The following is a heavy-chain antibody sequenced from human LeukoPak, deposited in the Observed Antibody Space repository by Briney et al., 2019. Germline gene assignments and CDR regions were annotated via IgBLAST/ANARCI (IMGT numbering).Heavy chain of an antibody. J-gene: IGHJ4*02. CDR2: ISWNSGSK. D-gene: IGHD5-18*01. CDR1: GFTFDDYA. CDR3: AKAGYSYGPYSYYFDY. V-gene: IGHV3-9*03. Sequence: GRSLRLSCAASGFTFDDYAMHWVRQAPGKGLEWVSGISWNSGSKGYADSVKGRFTISRDNAKNSLYLQMNSLRAEDMALYYCAKAGYSYGPYSYYFDYWGQGTLVTVSS.